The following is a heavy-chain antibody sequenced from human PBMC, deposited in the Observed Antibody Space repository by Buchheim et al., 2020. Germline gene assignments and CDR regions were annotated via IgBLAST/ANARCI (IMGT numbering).Heavy chain of an antibody. V-gene: IGHV3-48*01. CDR3: ARSVQFGMDV. CDR1: GFTFSRYS. Sequence: EVQLVESGGGSIQPGGSLRLSCAASGFTFSRYSMNWARQAPGKGLEWVSYMTSDEKTIYYTDSVKDRFTISRDNARNLLYLPMHSLRVDDTALYYCARSVQFGMDVWGQGTT. CDR2: MTSDEKTI. J-gene: IGHJ6*02.